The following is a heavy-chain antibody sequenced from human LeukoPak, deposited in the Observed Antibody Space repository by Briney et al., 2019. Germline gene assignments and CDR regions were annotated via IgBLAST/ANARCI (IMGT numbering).Heavy chain of an antibody. V-gene: IGHV3-23*01. CDR2: ISHVGGT. J-gene: IGHJ4*02. CDR1: GFTFSDYA. CDR3: AKDREYDDSCDYNG. Sequence: GGSLRLSCAVSGFTFSDYAMSWVCQAPEKGLEWVSTISHVGGTYYADSVRGRFTISRDDSKNMVYLQMDSLRAEGTAVYYCAKDREYDDSCDYNGWGQGTLVTVSS. D-gene: IGHD3-22*01.